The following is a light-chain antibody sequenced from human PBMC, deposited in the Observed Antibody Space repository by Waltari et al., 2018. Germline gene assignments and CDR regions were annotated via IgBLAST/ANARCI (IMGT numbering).Light chain of an antibody. Sequence: DIQMTQSPSSLSASVGDRVTIPCRASHSISSYLNWYQQKPGKAPKLLIYAASSLQSGVPSRFSGSGSGTDFTLTISSQQPEDFATYYCQQSYSTPYTFGQGTKLEIK. CDR3: QQSYSTPYT. V-gene: IGKV1-39*01. J-gene: IGKJ2*01. CDR2: AAS. CDR1: HSISSY.